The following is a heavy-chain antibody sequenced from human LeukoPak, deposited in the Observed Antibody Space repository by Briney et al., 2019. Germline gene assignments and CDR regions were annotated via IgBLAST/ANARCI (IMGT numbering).Heavy chain of an antibody. J-gene: IGHJ5*02. CDR3: ARGGYTYAPNIWFDP. D-gene: IGHD5-18*01. CDR1: GYTFTGYY. V-gene: IGHV1-2*02. CDR2: INPNSGGT. Sequence: ASVKVSCKASGYTFTGYYIHWVRQAPGQGLEWMGWINPNSGGTNYAQKFQGRVSMTRDTSISTAYMELSRLTSDNTAVYYCARGGYTYAPNIWFDPWGQGTLVTVSS.